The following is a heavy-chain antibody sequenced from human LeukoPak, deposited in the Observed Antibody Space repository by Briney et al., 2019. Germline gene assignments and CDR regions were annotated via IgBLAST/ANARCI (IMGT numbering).Heavy chain of an antibody. V-gene: IGHV1-18*01. Sequence: VASVKVSCKASGYTFTSYGISWVRQAPGQGLEWMGWISAYNGNTNYAQKLQGRATMTTDTSTSTAYMELRSLRSDDTAVYYCARDPRMQLWFSPTYYFDYWGQGTLVTVSS. D-gene: IGHD5-18*01. CDR1: GYTFTSYG. CDR3: ARDPRMQLWFSPTYYFDY. CDR2: ISAYNGNT. J-gene: IGHJ4*02.